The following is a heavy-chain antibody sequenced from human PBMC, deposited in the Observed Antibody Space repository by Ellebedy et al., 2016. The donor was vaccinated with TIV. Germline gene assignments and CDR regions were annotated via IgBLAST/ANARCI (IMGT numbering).Heavy chain of an antibody. Sequence: SLKISXAASGFTFDDYAMHWVRQAPGKGLEWVSGISWNSGSIGYADSVKGRFTISRDNAKNSLYLQMNSLRAEDTALYYCAKVTEYSSGWYDAFDIWGQGTMVTVSS. CDR3: AKVTEYSSGWYDAFDI. D-gene: IGHD6-19*01. V-gene: IGHV3-9*01. J-gene: IGHJ3*02. CDR1: GFTFDDYA. CDR2: ISWNSGSI.